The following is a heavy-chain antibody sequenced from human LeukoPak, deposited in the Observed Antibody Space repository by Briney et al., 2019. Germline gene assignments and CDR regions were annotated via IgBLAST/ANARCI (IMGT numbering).Heavy chain of an antibody. D-gene: IGHD2-2*03. CDR1: GGSFSDYY. J-gene: IGHJ4*02. Sequence: SETLSLTCAVYGGSFSDYYWSWIRQPPGKGLEWIGEINHSGSTNYNPSLKSRVTISVDTSKNQFSLKLSSVTAADTAVYYCARGKCLDNYWGQGTLVTVSS. CDR2: INHSGST. CDR3: ARGKCLDNY. V-gene: IGHV4-34*01.